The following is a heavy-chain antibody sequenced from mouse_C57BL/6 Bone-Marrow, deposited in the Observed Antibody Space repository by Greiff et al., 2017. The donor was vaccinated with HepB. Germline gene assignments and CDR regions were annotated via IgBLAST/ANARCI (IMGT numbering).Heavy chain of an antibody. J-gene: IGHJ2*01. CDR3: ARGYGLDY. CDR2: ISSGSSTI. D-gene: IGHD2-10*02. V-gene: IGHV5-17*01. CDR1: GFTFSDYG. Sequence: EVKLMESGGGLVKPGGSLKLSCAASGFTFSDYGMHWVRQAPEKGLEWVAYISSGSSTIYYADTVKGRFTISRDNAKNTLFLQMTSLRSEDTAMYYCARGYGLDYWGQGTTLTVSS.